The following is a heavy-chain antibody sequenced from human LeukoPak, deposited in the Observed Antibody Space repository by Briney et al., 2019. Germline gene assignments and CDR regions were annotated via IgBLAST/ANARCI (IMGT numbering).Heavy chain of an antibody. CDR3: ARASVLYYYDSSGAFDI. J-gene: IGHJ3*02. CDR1: GFTFSSYS. V-gene: IGHV3-21*01. CDR2: ISSSSSYI. D-gene: IGHD3-22*01. Sequence: GGPLRLSCAASGFTFSSYSMNWVRQAPGKGLEWVSSISSSSSYIYYADSVKGRFTISRDNAKNSLYLQMNSLRAEDTAVYYCARASVLYYYDSSGAFDIWGQGTMVTVSS.